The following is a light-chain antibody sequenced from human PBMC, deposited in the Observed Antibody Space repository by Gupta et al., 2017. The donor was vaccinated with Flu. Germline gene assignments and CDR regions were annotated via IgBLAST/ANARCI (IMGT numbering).Light chain of an antibody. CDR2: DAS. Sequence: EIVLTQSPATLSLSPGERATLSCRASQSVSSYLAWYQQKPGQAPRLLIYDASNRATGIPARFSGSGSGTDFTLTISSLEPEDFAVYYCQQRSLSATFGGGTKVEIK. CDR1: QSVSSY. V-gene: IGKV3-11*01. CDR3: QQRSLSAT. J-gene: IGKJ4*01.